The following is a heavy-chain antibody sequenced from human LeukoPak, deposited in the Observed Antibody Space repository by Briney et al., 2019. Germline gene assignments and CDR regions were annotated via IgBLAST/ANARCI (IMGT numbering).Heavy chain of an antibody. Sequence: ASVKVSCKASGYTFSSYGISWVRQAPGQGLEWMGWISAYNGNTKYAQKLQGRVTMTTDTSTSTAYMELRSLRSDDTAVYYCARDKGKWEHLRCSDYWGQGTLVTVSS. CDR2: ISAYNGNT. V-gene: IGHV1-18*01. D-gene: IGHD1-26*01. CDR1: GYTFSSYG. CDR3: ARDKGKWEHLRCSDY. J-gene: IGHJ4*02.